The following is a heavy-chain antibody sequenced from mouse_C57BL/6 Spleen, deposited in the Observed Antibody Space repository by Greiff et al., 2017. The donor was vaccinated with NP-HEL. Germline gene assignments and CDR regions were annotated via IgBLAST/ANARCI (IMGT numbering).Heavy chain of an antibody. Sequence: VQLQQSGPELVKPGASVKISCKASGYTFTDYYMNWVKQSHGKSLEWIGDINPKNGGTSNNQKFKGKATLSVDKSSSTAYMELRSLTSEDSAVYYCARWPYDYDGTWFAYWGQGTLVTVSA. CDR3: ARWPYDYDGTWFAY. V-gene: IGHV1-26*01. CDR1: GYTFTDYY. J-gene: IGHJ3*01. CDR2: INPKNGGT. D-gene: IGHD2-4*01.